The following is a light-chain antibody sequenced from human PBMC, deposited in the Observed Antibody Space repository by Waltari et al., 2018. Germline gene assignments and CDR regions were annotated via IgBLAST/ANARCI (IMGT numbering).Light chain of an antibody. CDR2: AAS. CDR3: QQSYSTPRT. J-gene: IGKJ2*01. Sequence: DIQMTQSPSSLFASVGDRVTITCRASQSISSYLNWYQQKPGKAPKLLIYAASSVQSGVPSRFSGSGSGTDFTLTISSLQPEDFATYYCQQSYSTPRTFGQGTKLEIK. V-gene: IGKV1-39*01. CDR1: QSISSY.